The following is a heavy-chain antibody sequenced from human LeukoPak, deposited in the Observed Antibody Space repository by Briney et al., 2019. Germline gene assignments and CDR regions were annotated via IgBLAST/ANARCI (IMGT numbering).Heavy chain of an antibody. V-gene: IGHV3-23*01. D-gene: IGHD2-21*02. J-gene: IGHJ4*02. Sequence: QPGGSLRLSCAASGFTFSNYVLTWVRQAPGKGLEWVSTITGSGGNTYYADSVKGRFTISRDNSKNTLYLQMNSLRAEDTAVHYCAKAYCGGDCYSGFDYWGQGTLVTVSS. CDR2: ITGSGGNT. CDR1: GFTFSNYV. CDR3: AKAYCGGDCYSGFDY.